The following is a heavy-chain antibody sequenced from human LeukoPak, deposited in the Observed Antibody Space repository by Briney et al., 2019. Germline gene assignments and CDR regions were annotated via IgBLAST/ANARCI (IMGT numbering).Heavy chain of an antibody. Sequence: GGSLRLSCEVSGFTFSSYWMNWVRQAPGKGLEWVANIKQDGSDKYYVDSVKGRFTISRDNAKNSLYLQMNSLRAEDTAVYYCARDTQGSQYANWGQGTPVTVSS. V-gene: IGHV3-7*03. CDR1: GFTFSSYW. D-gene: IGHD2-2*01. J-gene: IGHJ4*02. CDR2: IKQDGSDK. CDR3: ARDTQGSQYAN.